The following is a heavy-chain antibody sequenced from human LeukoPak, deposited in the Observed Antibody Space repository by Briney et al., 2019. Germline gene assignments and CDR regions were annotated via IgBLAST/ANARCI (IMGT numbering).Heavy chain of an antibody. D-gene: IGHD4-17*01. CDR3: ARGDYGDYGWFDP. CDR1: GFTFSSYG. Sequence: PGGSLRLSCAASGFTFSSYGMHWVRQAPGKGLEWVAVISYDGSNKYYADSVKGRFTISRDNSKNTLYLQMNSLRAEDTAVYYCARGDYGDYGWFDPWGQGTLVTVSS. J-gene: IGHJ5*02. V-gene: IGHV3-30*03. CDR2: ISYDGSNK.